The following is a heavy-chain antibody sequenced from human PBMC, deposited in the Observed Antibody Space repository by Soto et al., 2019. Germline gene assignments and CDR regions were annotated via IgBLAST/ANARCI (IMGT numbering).Heavy chain of an antibody. CDR1: GFTGTHKY. CDR3: ARVDYGDYGWYFDL. D-gene: IGHD4-17*01. Sequence: GGSLRLSCAASGFTGTHKYMTWARQAPGKGLEWVSLIYSGGATSYADSVKGRFTISRDNSKDILYLQVNSLRAEDTAVYYCARVDYGDYGWYFDLWG. J-gene: IGHJ2*01. CDR2: IYSGGAT. V-gene: IGHV3-53*01.